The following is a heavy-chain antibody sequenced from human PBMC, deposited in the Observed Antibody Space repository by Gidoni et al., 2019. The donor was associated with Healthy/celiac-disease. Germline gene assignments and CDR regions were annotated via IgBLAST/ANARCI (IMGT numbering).Heavy chain of an antibody. CDR3: ARRGSYYVHYGMDV. V-gene: IGHV4-34*01. D-gene: IGHD1-26*01. Sequence: QVQLQQWGAGLLKPSETLSLTCAVYGGSFSGYYWSWIRQPPGKGLEWIGEINHSGSTNYNPSLKSRVTISVDTSKNQFSLKLSSVTAADTAVYYCARRGSYYVHYGMDVWGQGTTVTVSS. CDR1: GGSFSGYY. J-gene: IGHJ6*02. CDR2: INHSGST.